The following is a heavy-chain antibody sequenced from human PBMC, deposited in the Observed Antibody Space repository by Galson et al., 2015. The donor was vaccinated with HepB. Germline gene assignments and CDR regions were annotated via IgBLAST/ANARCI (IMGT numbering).Heavy chain of an antibody. J-gene: IGHJ4*02. CDR1: GYTFSSYA. V-gene: IGHV1-3*01. CDR2: IDAGNGKT. Sequence: SMKVSCKASGYTFSSYAIHWVRQAPGQRLEWMGWIDAGNGKTIYSQKFQGRVTISRDTSARTAYMELTSLRSEDTAVFYCARGVTLVRQVMIRGFYFDYWGQGTLVSVSS. CDR3: ARGVTLVRQVMIRGFYFDY. D-gene: IGHD3-16*01.